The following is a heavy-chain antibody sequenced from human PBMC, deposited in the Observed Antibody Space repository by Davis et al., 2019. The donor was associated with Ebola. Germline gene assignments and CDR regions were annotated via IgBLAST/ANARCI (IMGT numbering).Heavy chain of an antibody. CDR1: GFTFSSYG. Sequence: PGGSLRLSCAASGFTFSSYGMHWVRQAPGKGLEWIGYIYYSGSTNYNPSLKSRVTISVDTSKNQFSLKLSSVTAADTAVYYCARVGWGFDYWGQGTLVTVSS. CDR2: IYYSGST. CDR3: ARVGWGFDY. J-gene: IGHJ4*02. V-gene: IGHV4-59*01. D-gene: IGHD6-19*01.